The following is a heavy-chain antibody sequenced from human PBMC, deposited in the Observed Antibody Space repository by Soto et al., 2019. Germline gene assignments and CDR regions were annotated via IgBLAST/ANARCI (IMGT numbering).Heavy chain of an antibody. CDR2: ISYDGSNK. V-gene: IGHV3-30*18. CDR1: GLTFSSYG. J-gene: IGHJ4*02. D-gene: IGHD3-3*01. CDR3: AKGMNLEWSLALDS. Sequence: GVSLRLSCTGSGLTFSSYGMHWVRQAPGKGLEWVAVISYDGSNKYYADSVKGRFTISRDNSKNTLYLQMNSLRAEDTAVYYCAKGMNLEWSLALDSWGQGTLVTGSS.